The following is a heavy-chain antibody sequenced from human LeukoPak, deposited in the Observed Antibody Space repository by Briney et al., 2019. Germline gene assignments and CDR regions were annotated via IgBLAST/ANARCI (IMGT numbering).Heavy chain of an antibody. V-gene: IGHV4-59*01. J-gene: IGHJ4*02. CDR1: GGSISNYY. CDR3: ARLGAHEGGLRDFRY. D-gene: IGHD4-17*01. CDR2: IYYSGST. Sequence: PSETLSLTCTVSGGSISNYYWSWIRQPPGKGLEWIGYIYYSGSTNYNPSLKSRVTISVDTSKNQFSLKLSSVTAADTAVYYCARLGAHEGGLRDFRYWGQGTLVTVSS.